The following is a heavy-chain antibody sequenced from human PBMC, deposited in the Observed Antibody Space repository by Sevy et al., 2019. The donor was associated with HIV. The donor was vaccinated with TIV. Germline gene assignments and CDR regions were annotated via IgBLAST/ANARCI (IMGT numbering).Heavy chain of an antibody. V-gene: IGHV3-53*01. D-gene: IGHD3-3*01. CDR2: IYSGGST. Sequence: GGSLRLSCAASGFTVSSNYMSWVRQAPGKGLEWVSVIYSGGSTYYADSVKGRFTISRDNSKNTLYLQMNSLRVEDTAVYYCAKIRFLEWLSTSYYFDYWGQGTLVTVSS. CDR1: GFTVSSNY. CDR3: AKIRFLEWLSTSYYFDY. J-gene: IGHJ4*02.